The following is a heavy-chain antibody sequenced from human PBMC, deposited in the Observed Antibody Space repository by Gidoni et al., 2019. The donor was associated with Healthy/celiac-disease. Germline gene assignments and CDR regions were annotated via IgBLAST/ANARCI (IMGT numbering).Heavy chain of an antibody. J-gene: IGHJ4*02. CDR2: INHSGST. D-gene: IGHD2-8*01. V-gene: IGHV4-34*01. CDR3: ARVGCTNGVCSLDY. Sequence: QVQLQQWGAGLLKPSDTLSLSCSVYGGSFSGYYWSWIRQPPGKGLEWIGEINHSGSTNYNPSLKSRVTISVDTSKNQFSLKLSSVTAADTAVYYCARVGCTNGVCSLDYWGQGTLVTVSS. CDR1: GGSFSGYY.